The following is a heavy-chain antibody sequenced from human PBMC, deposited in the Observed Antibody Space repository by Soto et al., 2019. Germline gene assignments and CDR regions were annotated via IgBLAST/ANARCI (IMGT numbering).Heavy chain of an antibody. Sequence: PSETLSLTCPVSGFPISSPYFWGGRRHPPGKGLEGIGSISHTGTTSYSPSLTSRVSISVDTSKNQVSLKLISVTAADTAVYFCARVTMVIRDADHFGVDVWGHGTTVTVSS. CDR1: GFPISSPYF. V-gene: IGHV4-38-2*02. CDR2: ISHTGTT. D-gene: IGHD4-17*01. CDR3: ARVTMVIRDADHFGVDV. J-gene: IGHJ6*02.